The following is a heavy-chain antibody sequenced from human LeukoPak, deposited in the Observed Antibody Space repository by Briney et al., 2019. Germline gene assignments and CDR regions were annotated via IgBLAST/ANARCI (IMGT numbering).Heavy chain of an antibody. J-gene: IGHJ4*02. V-gene: IGHV3-7*03. CDR1: GFIFSNYW. Sequence: PGGSLRLSCAASGFIFSNYWMAWVRQGPGEGPEWVANINQRGSEKYYVGSVRGRFTISRDNAKNSLDLQMNSLRAEDTAIYYCARLVVPPGNRGWYYEHWGQGTLVTVSS. D-gene: IGHD2-2*01. CDR3: ARLVVPPGNRGWYYEH. CDR2: INQRGSEK.